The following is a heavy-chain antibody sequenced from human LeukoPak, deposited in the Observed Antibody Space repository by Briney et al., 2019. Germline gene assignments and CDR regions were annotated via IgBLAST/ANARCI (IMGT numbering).Heavy chain of an antibody. V-gene: IGHV4-30-2*01. Sequence: PSQTLSLTCAVSGGSISSGGYSWSWIRQPPGKGLEWIGYIYHSGSTYYNPSLKSRVTISVDRSKNQFSLKLSSVTAADTAVYYCAGNYYDSSGYYYGDYYYGMDVWCQGTTVTVSS. CDR1: GGSISSGGYS. J-gene: IGHJ6*02. CDR2: IYHSGST. CDR3: AGNYYDSSGYYYGDYYYGMDV. D-gene: IGHD3-22*01.